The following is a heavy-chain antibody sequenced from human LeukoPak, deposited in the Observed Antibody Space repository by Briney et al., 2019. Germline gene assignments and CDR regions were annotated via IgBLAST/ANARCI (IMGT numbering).Heavy chain of an antibody. CDR3: ARPIKAGGQGYYYGMDV. Sequence: ASVTVSCKASGYTFTSYDINWVRQATGQGVEWMGWMNPNSGNTGYAQKFQGRVTMTRNTSISTAYMELSSLRSEDTAVYYCARPIKAGGQGYYYGMDVWGQGTTVTVSS. D-gene: IGHD4-23*01. CDR2: MNPNSGNT. V-gene: IGHV1-8*01. J-gene: IGHJ6*02. CDR1: GYTFTSYD.